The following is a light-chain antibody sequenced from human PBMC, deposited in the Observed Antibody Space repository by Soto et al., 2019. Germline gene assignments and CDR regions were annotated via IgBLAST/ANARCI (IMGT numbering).Light chain of an antibody. CDR1: SSDVGSYNY. J-gene: IGLJ1*01. V-gene: IGLV2-14*01. CDR3: SSFAGTNSFV. CDR2: EVS. Sequence: QSVLTQPASVSGSPGQSITISCTGTSSDVGSYNYVSWYQQHPGKAPKLMIYEVSNRPSGVSDRFSGSKSDNTASLTISGLQAEDEADYYCSSFAGTNSFVFGTGTKLTVL.